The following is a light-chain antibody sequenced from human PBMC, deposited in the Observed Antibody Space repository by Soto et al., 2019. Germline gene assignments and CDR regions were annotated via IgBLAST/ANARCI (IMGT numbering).Light chain of an antibody. Sequence: QSALTQPASVSGSPGQSITISCTGTSSDVGNYNLVSWYQQYPGKAPKLVIFGVSERPSGISNRFSGSKPGNTASLTISGLQAEDEADYYCCSYAGPSTFVIFGGGTKLTVL. V-gene: IGLV2-23*02. CDR1: SSDVGNYNL. CDR2: GVS. J-gene: IGLJ2*01. CDR3: CSYAGPSTFVI.